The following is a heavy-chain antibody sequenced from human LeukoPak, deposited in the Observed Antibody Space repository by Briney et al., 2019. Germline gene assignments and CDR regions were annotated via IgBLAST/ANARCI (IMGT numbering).Heavy chain of an antibody. CDR1: GGSISSYY. D-gene: IGHD5-18*01. CDR2: IYYSGST. CDR3: ASLPAAFPLGYGDY. Sequence: PSETLSLTCTVSGGSISSYYWSWLRQPPGKGLEWIGYIYYSGSTNYNPSLKSRVTISVDTSKNQFSLKLSSVTAADTAVYYCASLPAAFPLGYGDYWGQGTLVTVSS. V-gene: IGHV4-59*08. J-gene: IGHJ4*02.